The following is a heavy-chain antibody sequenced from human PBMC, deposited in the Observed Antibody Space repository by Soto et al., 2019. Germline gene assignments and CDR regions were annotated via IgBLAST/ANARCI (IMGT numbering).Heavy chain of an antibody. J-gene: IGHJ4*02. D-gene: IGHD1-1*01. Sequence: QVQLVESGGGVVQPGRSLRLSCAASGFTLSSYAMHWVRQAPGKGLELVAVIAYDGRNKYYADSVKGRFTISRDNSKNTLYRQMNSLRIEDPAVYYCARELERVFDYWGQGTLVTVSS. CDR2: IAYDGRNK. CDR1: GFTLSSYA. CDR3: ARELERVFDY. V-gene: IGHV3-30*04.